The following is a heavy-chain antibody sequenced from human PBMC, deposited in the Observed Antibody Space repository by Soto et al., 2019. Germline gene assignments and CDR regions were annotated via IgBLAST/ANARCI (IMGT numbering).Heavy chain of an antibody. CDR3: TTEFVQNWFDP. J-gene: IGHJ5*02. Sequence: SLRLSCAASGFTFSNAWMSWVRQAPGKGLEWVGRIKSKTDGGTTDYAAPVKGRFTISRDDSKNTLYLQMNSLKTEDTAVYYCTTEFVQNWFDPWGQGTLVTVSS. D-gene: IGHD1-1*01. CDR2: IKSKTDGGTT. CDR1: GFTFSNAW. V-gene: IGHV3-15*01.